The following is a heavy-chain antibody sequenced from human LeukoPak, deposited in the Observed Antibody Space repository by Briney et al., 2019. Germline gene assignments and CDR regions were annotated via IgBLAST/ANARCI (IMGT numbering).Heavy chain of an antibody. J-gene: IGHJ4*02. Sequence: SETLSLTCTVPGGSISSYYWSWIRQPPGKGLEWIGYIYYSGSTNYNPSLKSRVTISVDTSKNQFSLNLNSVTAADTAVYYCARVNGYNIDYWGQGTLVTVSS. V-gene: IGHV4-59*01. CDR2: IYYSGST. D-gene: IGHD5-24*01. CDR1: GGSISSYY. CDR3: ARVNGYNIDY.